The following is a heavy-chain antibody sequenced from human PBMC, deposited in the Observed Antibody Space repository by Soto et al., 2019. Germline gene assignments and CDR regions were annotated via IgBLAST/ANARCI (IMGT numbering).Heavy chain of an antibody. CDR3: ARNGDRYGAAAFYI. V-gene: IGHV4-59*08. Sequence: QVQLQESGPGLVKSSETLSLTCTVSGDSISGYYWSWIRQPPGKGLEWIGQIYYIGSTNYNPPPKSRVTRSVDASIAQSSLTMTSVTAAGTALCNCARNGDRYGAAAFYIWGQATMVSVSS. D-gene: IGHD4-17*01. CDR2: IYYIGST. J-gene: IGHJ3*02. CDR1: GDSISGYY.